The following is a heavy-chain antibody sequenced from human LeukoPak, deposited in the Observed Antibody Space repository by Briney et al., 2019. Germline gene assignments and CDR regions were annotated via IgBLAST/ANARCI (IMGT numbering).Heavy chain of an antibody. CDR1: GDSVSSNSAA. D-gene: IGHD2-15*01. V-gene: IGHV6-1*01. Sequence: SQTLSLTCAISGDSVSSNSAAWNWTRQSPSRGLEWLGRTYYRSKWHNDYAVSVKSRITINPDTSKNQFSVQLNSVTPEDTAVYYCARATIDIVVLLDIWGQGTMVTVSS. J-gene: IGHJ3*02. CDR3: ARATIDIVVLLDI. CDR2: TYYRSKWHN.